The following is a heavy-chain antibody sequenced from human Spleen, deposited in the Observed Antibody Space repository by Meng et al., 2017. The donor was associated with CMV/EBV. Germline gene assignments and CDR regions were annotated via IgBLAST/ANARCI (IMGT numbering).Heavy chain of an antibody. D-gene: IGHD6-13*01. V-gene: IGHV3-9*01. CDR2: VTWNSGKI. Sequence: SLKISCAASEFTFDDYGMHWVRQAPGKGPEWVSGVTWNSGKIMYAESVKGRFIISRDNVRNTLYLQMNSLRTEDTALYYCTRDMYSATTHYYYYYAMDAWGRGTTVTVSS. CDR1: EFTFDDYG. J-gene: IGHJ6*02. CDR3: TRDMYSATTHYYYYYAMDA.